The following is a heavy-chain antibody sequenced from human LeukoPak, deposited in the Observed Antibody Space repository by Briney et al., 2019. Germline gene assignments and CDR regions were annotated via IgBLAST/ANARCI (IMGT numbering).Heavy chain of an antibody. J-gene: IGHJ6*03. CDR2: ISAYNGNT. D-gene: IGHD3-9*01. Sequence: GASVKVSCKASGGTFSSYAISWVRQAPGQGLEWMGWISAYNGNTNYAQKLQGRVTMTTDTSTSTAYMELRSLRAEDTAVYYCARDLTGFSLGYYYYYMDVWGKGTTVTISS. V-gene: IGHV1-18*01. CDR1: GGTFSSYA. CDR3: ARDLTGFSLGYYYYYMDV.